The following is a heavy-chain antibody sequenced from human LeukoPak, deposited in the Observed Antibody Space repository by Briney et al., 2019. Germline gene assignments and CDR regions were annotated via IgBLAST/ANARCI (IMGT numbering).Heavy chain of an antibody. CDR3: ASYDSSGYRDAFDI. D-gene: IGHD3-22*01. V-gene: IGHV4-61*01. Sequence: SETLSLTCTVSGGSVSRGSYYWSWIRQPPGKGLEWIGYIYYSGSTNYNPSLKSRVTISVDTSKNQFSLKLSSVTAADTAVYYCASYDSSGYRDAFDIWGQGTMVTVSS. CDR1: GGSVSRGSYY. CDR2: IYYSGST. J-gene: IGHJ3*02.